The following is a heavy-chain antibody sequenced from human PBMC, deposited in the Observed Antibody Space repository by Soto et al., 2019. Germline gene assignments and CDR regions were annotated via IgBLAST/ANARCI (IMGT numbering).Heavy chain of an antibody. Sequence: QVQLQESGPGLVKPSETLFLTCTVSGGSISSYYWSWIRQPPGKGLEWIGYIYYSGSTNYNPSLKSRVTISVDTSKNQFSLKLSSVTAADTAVYYCARDYGGNLLDYWGQGTLVTVSS. D-gene: IGHD4-17*01. CDR3: ARDYGGNLLDY. CDR1: GGSISSYY. V-gene: IGHV4-59*01. J-gene: IGHJ4*02. CDR2: IYYSGST.